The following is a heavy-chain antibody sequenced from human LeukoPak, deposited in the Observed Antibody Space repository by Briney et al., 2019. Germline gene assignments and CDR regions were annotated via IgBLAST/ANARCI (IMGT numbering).Heavy chain of an antibody. V-gene: IGHV1-18*01. J-gene: IGHJ6*02. CDR1: GYTFANYG. Sequence: ASVKVSCKASGYTFANYGISWVRQAPGQGLEWMGWISGNNDNTKYAQKFQGRVTLTTDTSTSTAYMELRSLRSDDTAVYYCARDQYYDFWSGQNYYGMDVWGQGTTVTVSS. D-gene: IGHD3-3*01. CDR3: ARDQYYDFWSGQNYYGMDV. CDR2: ISGNNDNT.